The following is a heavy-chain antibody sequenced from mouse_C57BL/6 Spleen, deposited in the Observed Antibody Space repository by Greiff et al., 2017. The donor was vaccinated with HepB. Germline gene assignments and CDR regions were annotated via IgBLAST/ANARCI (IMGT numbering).Heavy chain of an antibody. Sequence: EVKLVESGGGLVKPGGSLKLSCAASGFTFSSYAMSWVRQTPEKRLEWVATISDGGSYTYYPDNVKGRFTISRDNAKNNLYLQMSHLKSEDTAMYYCARDHYGSSSFDYCGQGTTLTVSS. J-gene: IGHJ2*01. CDR3: ARDHYGSSSFDY. V-gene: IGHV5-4*01. CDR1: GFTFSSYA. D-gene: IGHD1-1*01. CDR2: ISDGGSYT.